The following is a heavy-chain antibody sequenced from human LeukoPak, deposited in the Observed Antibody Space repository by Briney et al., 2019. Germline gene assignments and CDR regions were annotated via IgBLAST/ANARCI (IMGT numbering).Heavy chain of an antibody. J-gene: IGHJ5*02. CDR1: GVSISSSSFY. CDR3: ARRGAGLNWSDP. V-gene: IGHV4-39*01. CDR2: INYSGTT. D-gene: IGHD3-10*01. Sequence: KASETLSLTCTVSGVSISSSSFYWAWLRQPQGQGLEWIASINYSGTTYYNPSLKSRVSISVDTSKNQFSLKLSSVTAADTVVYYGARRGAGLNWSDPWGQGTLVTVSS.